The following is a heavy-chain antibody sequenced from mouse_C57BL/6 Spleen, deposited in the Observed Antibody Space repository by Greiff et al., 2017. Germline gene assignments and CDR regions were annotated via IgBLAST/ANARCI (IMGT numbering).Heavy chain of an antibody. CDR3: ARSTMVTTWYFDV. D-gene: IGHD2-2*01. V-gene: IGHV1-18*01. J-gene: IGHJ1*03. CDR2: INPNNGGT. CDR1: GYTFTDYN. Sequence: EVQLQESGPELVKPGASVKIPCKASGYTFTDYNMDWVKQSHGKSLEWIGDINPNNGGTIYNQKFKGKATLTVDKSSSTAYMELRSLTSEDTAVYYCARSTMVTTWYFDVWGTGTTVTVSS.